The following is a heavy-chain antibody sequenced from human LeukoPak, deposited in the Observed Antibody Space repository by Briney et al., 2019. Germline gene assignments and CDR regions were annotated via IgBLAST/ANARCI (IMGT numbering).Heavy chain of an antibody. CDR3: ARESRSYSSGWYYFDY. J-gene: IGHJ4*02. CDR1: EYTFTDYF. D-gene: IGHD6-19*01. CDR2: INPKSGGT. V-gene: IGHV1-2*02. Sequence: GASVKVSCKASEYTFTDYFVHWVRQAPGQGLEWMGWINPKSGGTKFAQKFQGRVTMTRDRSISTAYMDLSRLRSDDTALYYCARESRSYSSGWYYFDYWGQGTLVTVSS.